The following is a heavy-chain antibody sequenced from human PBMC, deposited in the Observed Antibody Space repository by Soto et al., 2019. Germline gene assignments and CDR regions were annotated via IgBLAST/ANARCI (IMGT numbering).Heavy chain of an antibody. CDR2: INPNSGGT. CDR3: AKDCGYSYGYDAFDI. CDR1: GYTFTGYY. J-gene: IGHJ3*02. Sequence: ASVKVSCKASGYTFTGYYMHWVRQAPGQGLEWMGWINPNSGGTNYAQKFQGWVTMTRDTSISTAYMELNSLRAEDTAVYYCAKDCGYSYGYDAFDIWGQGTMVTVS. D-gene: IGHD5-18*01. V-gene: IGHV1-2*04.